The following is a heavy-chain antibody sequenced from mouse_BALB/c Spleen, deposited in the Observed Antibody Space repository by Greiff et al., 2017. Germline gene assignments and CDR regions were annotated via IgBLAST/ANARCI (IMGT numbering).Heavy chain of an antibody. CDR1: GFNIKDTY. CDR2: IDPANGNT. J-gene: IGHJ2*01. CDR3: ARYDGYYFDY. V-gene: IGHV14-3*02. Sequence: VQLKQSGAELVTPGASVTLSCTASGFNIKDTYMHWVKQRPEQGLEWLGRIDPANGNTKYDPKFQGKATITADTTSNTAYLQLSSLTSEDTAVYYGARYDGYYFDYWGQGTTLTVSS. D-gene: IGHD2-14*01.